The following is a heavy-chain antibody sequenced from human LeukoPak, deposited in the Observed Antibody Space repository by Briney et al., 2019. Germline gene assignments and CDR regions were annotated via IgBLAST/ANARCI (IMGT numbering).Heavy chain of an antibody. CDR1: GFTFDDYA. CDR3: ASGLDYTNGVCPFDY. V-gene: IGHV3-9*01. D-gene: IGHD2-8*01. J-gene: IGHJ4*02. CDR2: ISWNSGSI. Sequence: GGSLRLSCAASGFTFDDYAMHWVRQAPGKGLEWVSGISWNSGSIGYADSVKGRFTISRDNAKNSLYLQMNSLRAEDTALYYCASGLDYTNGVCPFDYWGQGTLVTVSS.